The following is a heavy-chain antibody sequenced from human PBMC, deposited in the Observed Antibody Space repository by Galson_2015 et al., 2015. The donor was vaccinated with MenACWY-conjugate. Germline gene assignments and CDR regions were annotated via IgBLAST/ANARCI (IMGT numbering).Heavy chain of an antibody. D-gene: IGHD5-18*01. CDR2: ITSSSSTI. J-gene: IGHJ5*02. CDR1: GFSLSRYS. Sequence: SLRLSCAASGFSLSRYSMNWVRQAPGKGLEWISYITSSSSTIYYADSVKGRFTISRDNAKNSLYLQMNSLRAEDTAVYYCARDPTAMATNWFDPWGQGTLVTVSS. CDR3: ARDPTAMATNWFDP. V-gene: IGHV3-48*04.